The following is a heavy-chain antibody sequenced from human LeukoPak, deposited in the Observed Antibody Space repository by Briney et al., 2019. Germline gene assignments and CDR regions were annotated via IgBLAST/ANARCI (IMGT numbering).Heavy chain of an antibody. J-gene: IGHJ4*02. CDR1: GFTFSNCV. D-gene: IGHD5-12*01. CDR3: ARELRDSGYDFDY. CDR2: MSNDGSEK. V-gene: IGHV3-30*04. Sequence: GGSLRLSCASSGFTFSNCVMHWVRQAPGKGLEWVAAMSNDGSEKYYADSVKGRFTISRDNSKNTLYLQMNSLRPEDTAVYYCARELRDSGYDFDYWGQGTLVTVSS.